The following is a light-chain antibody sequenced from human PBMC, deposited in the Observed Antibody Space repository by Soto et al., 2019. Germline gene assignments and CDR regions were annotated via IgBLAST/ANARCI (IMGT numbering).Light chain of an antibody. Sequence: EIVMTQSPATLSVSPGERVTLSCRASQSVSINLAWYQQKPGQAPRLLIYGASTRVPGIPARFSGSGSGTEFTLTISSLQSEDFSLYSWQQYHNWPPLTFGGGTKVEIK. CDR2: GAS. V-gene: IGKV3-15*01. J-gene: IGKJ4*01. CDR3: QQYHNWPPLT. CDR1: QSVSIN.